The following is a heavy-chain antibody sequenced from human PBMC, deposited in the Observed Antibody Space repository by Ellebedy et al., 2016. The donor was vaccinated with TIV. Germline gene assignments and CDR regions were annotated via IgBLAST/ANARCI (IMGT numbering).Heavy chain of an antibody. J-gene: IGHJ4*02. CDR3: ARGPYIGWELTPVFDY. CDR1: GRPFGTYL. V-gene: IGHV1-69*13. Sequence: AASVTVSCKASGRPFGTYLVSWVRQAPGQGLEWIGGVLPIYSTPDYAQKFQGRVTITADESTSTVYMELNSLTSDDTAVYYCARGPYIGWELTPVFDYWGQGTLVTVSS. CDR2: VLPIYSTP. D-gene: IGHD1-26*01.